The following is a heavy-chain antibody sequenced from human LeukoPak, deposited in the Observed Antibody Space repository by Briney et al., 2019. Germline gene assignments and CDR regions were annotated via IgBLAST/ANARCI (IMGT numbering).Heavy chain of an antibody. V-gene: IGHV3-33*01. Sequence: QPGRSLRLSCAASGFTFSSYGMHWVRQAPGKGLEWLAVIWYDGSNKYYADSVKGRFTIARDNSKNTLYLQMNSLRAEDTAVYYCAREGVGAYYFDYWGQGTLVTVSS. CDR3: AREGVGAYYFDY. J-gene: IGHJ4*02. CDR2: IWYDGSNK. D-gene: IGHD1-26*01. CDR1: GFTFSSYG.